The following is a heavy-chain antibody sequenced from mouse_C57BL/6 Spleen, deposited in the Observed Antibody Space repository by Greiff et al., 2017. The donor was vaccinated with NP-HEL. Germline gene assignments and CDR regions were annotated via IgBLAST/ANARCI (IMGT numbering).Heavy chain of an antibody. J-gene: IGHJ2*01. CDR3: ARGDYGSSYY. Sequence: VQLQQPGAELVRPGSSVKLSCKASGYTFTSYWMDWVKQRPGQGLEWIGNIYPSDSETHYNQKFKDKATLTVDKSSSTAYMQLSSLTSEDSAVYYCARGDYGSSYYWGQGTTLTVSS. CDR2: IYPSDSET. CDR1: GYTFTSYW. D-gene: IGHD1-1*01. V-gene: IGHV1-61*01.